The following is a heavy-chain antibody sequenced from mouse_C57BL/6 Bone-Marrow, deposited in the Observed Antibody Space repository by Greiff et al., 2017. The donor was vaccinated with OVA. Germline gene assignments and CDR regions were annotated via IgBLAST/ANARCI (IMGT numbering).Heavy chain of an antibody. CDR2: IDPSDSYT. CDR1: GYTFTSYW. V-gene: IGHV1-50*01. CDR3: ARSGLLSFAY. D-gene: IGHD3-1*01. Sequence: QVHVKQSGAELVKPGASVKLSCKASGYTFTSYWMQWVKQRPGQGLEWIGEIDPSDSYTNYNQKFKGKATLTVDTSSSTAYMQLSSLTSEDSAVYYCARSGLLSFAYWGQGTLVTVSA. J-gene: IGHJ3*01.